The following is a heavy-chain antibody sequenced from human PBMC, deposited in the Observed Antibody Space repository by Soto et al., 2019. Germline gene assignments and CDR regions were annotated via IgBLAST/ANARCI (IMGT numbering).Heavy chain of an antibody. CDR1: GGSISSYY. CDR3: ARGRRVAATQSAYYYYYYYMDV. Sequence: SETLSLTCTVSGGSISSYYWSWIQQPPGKGLEWIGYIYYSGSTNYNPSLKSRVTISVDTSKNQFSLKLSSVTAADTAVYYCARGRRVAATQSAYYYYYYYMDVWGKGTTVTVSS. V-gene: IGHV4-59*01. D-gene: IGHD2-15*01. J-gene: IGHJ6*03. CDR2: IYYSGST.